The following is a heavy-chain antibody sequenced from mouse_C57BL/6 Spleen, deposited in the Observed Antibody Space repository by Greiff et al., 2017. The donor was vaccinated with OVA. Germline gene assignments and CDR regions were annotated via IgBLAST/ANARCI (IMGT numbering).Heavy chain of an antibody. D-gene: IGHD3-1*01. CDR1: GFTFRSSG. CDR2: ISSGGVYT. CDR3: ARQGATAMDY. Sequence: EVQLQESGGDLVKPGGSLKLSCAASGFTFRSSGMSWFRQTPDKRLEGVATISSGGVYTYSPDSVKGRFPISRDNAKNTLYLQMSSLKSEDTAMYYCARQGATAMDYWGQGTSVTVSA. V-gene: IGHV5-6*01. J-gene: IGHJ4*01.